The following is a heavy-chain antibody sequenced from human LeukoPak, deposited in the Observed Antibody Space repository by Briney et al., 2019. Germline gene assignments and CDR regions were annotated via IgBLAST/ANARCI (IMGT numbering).Heavy chain of an antibody. CDR3: ARDNDYYDSSGYYYNDAIDI. V-gene: IGHV1-2*02. CDR2: INPNSGGT. Sequence: ASVKVSCKASGYTLTGYYMHWVRQAPGQGLEYMGWINPNSGGTNYAQKFQGRVTMTRDTSISTAYMELSGLRSDDTAVYYCARDNDYYDSSGYYYNDAIDIWGQGTMVTVYS. CDR1: GYTLTGYY. D-gene: IGHD3-22*01. J-gene: IGHJ3*02.